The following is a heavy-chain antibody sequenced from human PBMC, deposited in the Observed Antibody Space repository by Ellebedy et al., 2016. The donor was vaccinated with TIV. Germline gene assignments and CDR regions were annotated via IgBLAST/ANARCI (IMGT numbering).Heavy chain of an antibody. CDR3: ARGGALDY. V-gene: IGHV3-66*01. CDR2: ISSGGNT. J-gene: IGHJ4*02. Sequence: PGGSLRLSCAASGFTVSSNSMTWVRQAPGKGLEWVSVISSGGNTYYADSVRGRFTISRDNSKNTLYLQMNSLRVEDMAIYYCARGGALDYWGQGTLVTVSS. CDR1: GFTVSSNS.